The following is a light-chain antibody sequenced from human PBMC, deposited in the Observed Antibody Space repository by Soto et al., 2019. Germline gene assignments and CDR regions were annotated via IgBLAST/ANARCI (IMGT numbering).Light chain of an antibody. CDR1: QSITTF. Sequence: DIQMTQSPSTLSASIGDRVTITCRASQSITTFLAWYQQKPGKAPQILIHTASTLQTGVPSRFSGSGSGTEFTLTISSLQPEDFATYYCQHRHSYPITFGQGTQLEIK. CDR2: TAS. CDR3: QHRHSYPIT. J-gene: IGKJ5*01. V-gene: IGKV1-5*01.